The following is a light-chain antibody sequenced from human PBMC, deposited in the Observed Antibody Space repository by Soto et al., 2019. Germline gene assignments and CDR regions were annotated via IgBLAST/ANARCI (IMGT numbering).Light chain of an antibody. CDR2: PPS. J-gene: IGKJ5*01. Sequence: EIMITQSPATLSVYPGERTTISCRAIESLTSHLDWYQQIPVQAPSLLISPPSTNATFIPARFSGSGSRTQFPLTIGSLQSEDLAVSYCQQYNNWAWITLCQGTRRE. CDR3: QQYNNWAWIT. CDR1: ESLTSH. V-gene: IGKV3-15*01.